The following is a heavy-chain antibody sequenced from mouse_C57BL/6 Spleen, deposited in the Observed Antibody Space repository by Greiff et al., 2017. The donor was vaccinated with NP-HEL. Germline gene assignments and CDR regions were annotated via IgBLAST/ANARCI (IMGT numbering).Heavy chain of an antibody. CDR3: ASPQRGQGYWYFDV. CDR1: GFTFTDYY. J-gene: IGHJ1*03. D-gene: IGHD4-1*02. CDR2: IRNKANGYTT. Sequence: EVKLMESGGGLVQPGGSLSLSCAASGFTFTDYYMSWVRQPPGKALEWLGFIRNKANGYTTEYSASVKGRFTISRDHSQSILYLQMNALRAEDSATYYCASPQRGQGYWYFDVWGTGTTVTVSS. V-gene: IGHV7-3*01.